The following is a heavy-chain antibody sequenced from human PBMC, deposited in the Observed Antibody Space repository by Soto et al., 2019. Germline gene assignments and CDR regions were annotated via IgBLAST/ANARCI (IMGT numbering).Heavy chain of an antibody. CDR1: GFTFSSYA. CDR3: ANSRANYYLTPPMDV. J-gene: IGHJ6*02. CDR2: ISGSGGST. Sequence: GGSLRLSCAASGFTFSSYAMSWVRQAPGKGLEWVSAISGSGGSTYYADSVKGRFTISRDNSKNTLYLQMNSLRAEDTAVYYCANSRANYYLTPPMDVWGQGTTVTVSS. D-gene: IGHD3-22*01. V-gene: IGHV3-23*01.